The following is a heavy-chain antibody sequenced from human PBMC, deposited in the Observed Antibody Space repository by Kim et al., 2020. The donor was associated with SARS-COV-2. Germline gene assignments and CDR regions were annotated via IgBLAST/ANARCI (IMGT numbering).Heavy chain of an antibody. Sequence: KNYSDSAKGRFTIPRDNSKNTLYLQMNSLRAEDTAVYYCARVLETYCFDYWGQGPLVTVSS. CDR2: K. J-gene: IGHJ4*02. CDR3: ARVLETYCFDY. V-gene: IGHV3-30*01.